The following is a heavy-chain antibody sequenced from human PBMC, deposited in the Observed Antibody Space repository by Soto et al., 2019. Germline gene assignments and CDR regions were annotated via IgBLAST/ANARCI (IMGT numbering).Heavy chain of an antibody. V-gene: IGHV3-30*18. D-gene: IGHD1-1*01. CDR2: TSYDGNNE. Sequence: PWGPLRRACAASGFTVSNYAMHWGRQPPGKGLEWVALTSYDGNNEYYTDPVMGRFTISRDNSKNTLFLQMNSPRPEDTAVYYCAKDKGVFNWATSYFDYWGQGALVTVSS. CDR3: AKDKGVFNWATSYFDY. J-gene: IGHJ4*02. CDR1: GFTVSNYA.